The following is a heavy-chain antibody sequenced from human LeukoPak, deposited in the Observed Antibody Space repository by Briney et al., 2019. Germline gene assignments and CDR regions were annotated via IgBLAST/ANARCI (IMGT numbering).Heavy chain of an antibody. CDR1: GFTFSSYS. D-gene: IGHD6-13*01. CDR3: ARETWQQLYDY. Sequence: GGSLRLSCAASGFTFSSYSMNWVRQAPGKGLELVSSISSSSSYIYYADSVKGRFTISRDNAKNSLHLQMNSLRAEATAVYYCARETWQQLYDYWGQGTLVTVSS. J-gene: IGHJ4*02. CDR2: ISSSSSYI. V-gene: IGHV3-21*01.